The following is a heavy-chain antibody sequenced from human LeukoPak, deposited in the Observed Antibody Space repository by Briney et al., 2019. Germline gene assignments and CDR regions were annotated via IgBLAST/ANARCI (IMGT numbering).Heavy chain of an antibody. D-gene: IGHD2-8*01. CDR1: GFTFSSYA. CDR3: AKDTSIGRYCSNGVCSPSDY. CDR2: ISETGGTT. Sequence: GGSLRLSCAGSGFTFSSYAMSWVRQAPGKGPEWVSAISETGGTTYDADSVKGRFTISRDNSKSTLYLQMNSLRAEDTAVYYCAKDTSIGRYCSNGVCSPSDYWGQGTLVTVSS. J-gene: IGHJ4*02. V-gene: IGHV3-23*01.